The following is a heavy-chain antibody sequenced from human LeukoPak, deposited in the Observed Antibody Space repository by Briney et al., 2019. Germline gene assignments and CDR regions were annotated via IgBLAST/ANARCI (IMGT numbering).Heavy chain of an antibody. V-gene: IGHV1-24*01. Sequence: ASVKVSCKVSGYTLTELSIHWVRQAPGKGLECMGGFNPEDGEKIYVQKFQGRVTMTEDTSIDTAYMELSSLRSEDTAMYYCATDPVGYCSSDSCYSVDYWGQGTLVTVSS. CDR2: FNPEDGEK. D-gene: IGHD2-15*01. CDR1: GYTLTELS. J-gene: IGHJ4*02. CDR3: ATDPVGYCSSDSCYSVDY.